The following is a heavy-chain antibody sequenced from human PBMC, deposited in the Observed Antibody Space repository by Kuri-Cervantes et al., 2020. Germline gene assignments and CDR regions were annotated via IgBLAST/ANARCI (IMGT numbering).Heavy chain of an antibody. CDR1: GFTLSDHY. V-gene: IGHV3-72*01. CDR2: CKNQANSDTT. J-gene: IGHJ3*02. CDR3: GRSAITVAGIDAFDI. Sequence: LSLTCAASGFTLSDHYMDWIRQAPGKGLEWVGRCKNQANSDTTEYAASVKGRFTISRDDSKNSLYLQMNSLKTEDTAVYYCGRSAITVAGIDAFDIWGQGTMVTVSS. D-gene: IGHD6-13*01.